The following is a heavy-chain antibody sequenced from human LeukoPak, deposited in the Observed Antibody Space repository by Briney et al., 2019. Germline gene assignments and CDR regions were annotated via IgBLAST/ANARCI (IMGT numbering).Heavy chain of an antibody. J-gene: IGHJ5*02. CDR1: GFTFSSYW. CDR2: IKQDGSEK. Sequence: SGGSLRLSCAASGFTFSSYWMSWVRQAPGKGLEWVANIKQDGSEKNYVDSVEGRFTISRDNAKNSLYLQMNSLRVEDTAVYYCARQELIGDWFDPWGQGTLVTVSS. CDR3: ARQELIGDWFDP. V-gene: IGHV3-7*01. D-gene: IGHD1-26*01.